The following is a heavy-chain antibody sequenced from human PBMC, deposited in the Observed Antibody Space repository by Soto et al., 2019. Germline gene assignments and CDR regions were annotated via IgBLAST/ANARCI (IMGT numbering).Heavy chain of an antibody. D-gene: IGHD5-12*01. CDR2: MNSNSGKT. V-gene: IGHV1-8*01. CDR1: GYSLNSHD. Sequence: ASVKVSCKASGYSLNSHDMNWVRQATGQGLEWMGWMNSNSGKTGIAETFQGRVTLTWNTSTGTVHLEIRNLGPEDTAVYYCARGLLGSGGNCFDLWGQGTQVTVSS. J-gene: IGHJ5*02. CDR3: ARGLLGSGGNCFDL.